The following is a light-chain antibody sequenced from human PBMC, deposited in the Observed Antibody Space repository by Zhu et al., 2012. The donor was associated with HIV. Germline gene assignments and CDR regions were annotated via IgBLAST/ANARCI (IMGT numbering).Light chain of an antibody. CDR3: QQLTNYPRT. CDR2: AAF. J-gene: IGKJ2*01. CDR1: QDITNY. Sequence: DIQLTQSPSFLSASVGDRVSITCRASQDITNYLAWYQQKPGKAPKLLIYAAFTLQRGVPLRFSGSGSGTKFTLTINGLQPDDFATYYCQQLTNYPRTFGLGDQTGDET. V-gene: IGKV1-9*01.